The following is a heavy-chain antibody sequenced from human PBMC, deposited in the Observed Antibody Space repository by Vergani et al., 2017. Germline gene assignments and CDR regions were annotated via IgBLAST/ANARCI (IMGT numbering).Heavy chain of an antibody. V-gene: IGHV4-59*08. CDR2: IYYSGST. CDR3: ARXPYCSGGSCYRGGYYFDY. CDR1: GGSISSYY. J-gene: IGHJ4*02. Sequence: QVQLQESGPGLVKPSETLSLTCTVSGGSISSYYWSWIRQPPGKGLEWIGYIYYSGSTNYNPSLKSRVTISVDTSKNQFSLKLSSVTAADTAVYYCARXPYCSGGSCYRGGYYFDYWGQGTLVTVSS. D-gene: IGHD2-15*01.